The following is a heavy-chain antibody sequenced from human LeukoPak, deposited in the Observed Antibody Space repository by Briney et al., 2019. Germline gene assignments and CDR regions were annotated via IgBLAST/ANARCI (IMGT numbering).Heavy chain of an antibody. V-gene: IGHV3-23*01. J-gene: IGHJ4*02. Sequence: GGSLRLSCAASGFTFKSYGMTWVRQVPGKGLEWVSSITGAGSSTKYAGSVSGRFTISRDNSKNTLSLQMTGLRAEDTAVYSCARKVAVAMDLDYWGQGTLVTVSS. CDR3: ARKVAVAMDLDY. CDR1: GFTFKSYG. CDR2: ITGAGSST. D-gene: IGHD5-18*01.